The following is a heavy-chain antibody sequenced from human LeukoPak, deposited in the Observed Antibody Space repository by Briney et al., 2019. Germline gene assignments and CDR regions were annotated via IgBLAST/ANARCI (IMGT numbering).Heavy chain of an antibody. V-gene: IGHV3-23*01. CDR1: GFTFRYYA. CDR3: AKDRSVVVYDAFDI. J-gene: IGHJ3*02. CDR2: ISGSGPST. Sequence: GGSLRLSCAASGFTFRYYAMNWVRQAPGKGLEWISTISGSGPSTYYADSVRGRFTVSRDNSKNTLYLQMNSLRAEDTAVYFCAKDRSVVVYDAFDIWGQGTMVTVSS. D-gene: IGHD3-22*01.